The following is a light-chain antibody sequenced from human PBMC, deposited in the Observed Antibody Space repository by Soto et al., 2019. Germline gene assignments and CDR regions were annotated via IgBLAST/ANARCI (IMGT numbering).Light chain of an antibody. J-gene: IGKJ5*01. CDR3: QQYESLPLT. Sequence: DVPMTQSPSSLSAYVGDRVSITCQASQDINKNLIWYQQKPGKAPKLLIYDASDLETGVPSRFSGSGSGTGFTFTISSLQPEDFATYYCQQYESLPLTFGEGTRLEIK. CDR2: DAS. V-gene: IGKV1-33*01. CDR1: QDINKN.